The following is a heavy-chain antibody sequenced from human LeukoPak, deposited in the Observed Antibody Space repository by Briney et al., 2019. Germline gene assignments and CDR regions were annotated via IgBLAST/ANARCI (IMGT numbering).Heavy chain of an antibody. CDR1: GFTFSSYA. J-gene: IGHJ4*02. Sequence: GRSLRLSCAASGFTFSSYAMHWVRQAPGKGLEWVAVISYDGSNKYYADSVKGRFTISRDNSKNTLYLQMNSLRAEDTAVYYCAKGVRLRIAAVEVGYWGQGTLVTVSS. D-gene: IGHD6-13*01. V-gene: IGHV3-30-3*01. CDR2: ISYDGSNK. CDR3: AKGVRLRIAAVEVGY.